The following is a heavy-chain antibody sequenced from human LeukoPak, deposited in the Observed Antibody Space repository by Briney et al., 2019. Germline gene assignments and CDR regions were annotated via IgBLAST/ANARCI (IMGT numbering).Heavy chain of an antibody. CDR1: GYSFTTYW. CDR2: IDPSDSYT. J-gene: IGHJ4*02. D-gene: IGHD5-18*01. CDR3: ARGAGYRFED. Sequence: GESLKISFRGSGYSFTTYWITWVRQMPGKGLEWMGRIDPSDSYTNYSPSFQGHVTISADKSINTAYLQWSSLKASDTAMYYCARGAGYRFEDWGQGTLVTVSS. V-gene: IGHV5-10-1*01.